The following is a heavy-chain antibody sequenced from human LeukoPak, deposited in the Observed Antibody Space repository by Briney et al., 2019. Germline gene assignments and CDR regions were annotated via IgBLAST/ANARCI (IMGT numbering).Heavy chain of an antibody. V-gene: IGHV1-46*01. Sequence: ASVKVSCKASGYTFTTYYIHWVRQAPGQGLEWMGMINPSGGSTSYAQKFQGGVTMTRDTSTSTVYMELSSLRSEDTAVYYCARNVDSGFDYWGQGTLVTVSS. J-gene: IGHJ4*02. D-gene: IGHD3-10*01. CDR1: GYTFTTYY. CDR3: ARNVDSGFDY. CDR2: INPSGGST.